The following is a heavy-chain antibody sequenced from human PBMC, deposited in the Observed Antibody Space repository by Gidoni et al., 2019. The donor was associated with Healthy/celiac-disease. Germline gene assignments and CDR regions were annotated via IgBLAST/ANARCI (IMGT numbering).Heavy chain of an antibody. CDR3: AKSSHDYGDYGPPDYYYYMDV. J-gene: IGHJ6*03. CDR2: IIGSGGST. V-gene: IGHV3-23*01. Sequence: EVQLLESGGGLVQPGGSLRLSCAASGFTFSSYAMSWVRQAPGKGLEWVSAIIGSGGSTYYADSVKGRFTISRDKSKNTLYLQMNSLRAEDTAVYYCAKSSHDYGDYGPPDYYYYMDVWGKGTTVTVSS. D-gene: IGHD4-17*01. CDR1: GFTFSSYA.